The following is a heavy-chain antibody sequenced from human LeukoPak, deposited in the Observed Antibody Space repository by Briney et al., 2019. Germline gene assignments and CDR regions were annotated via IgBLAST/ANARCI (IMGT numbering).Heavy chain of an antibody. CDR3: ARVKGNYGDPNWFDP. J-gene: IGHJ5*02. Sequence: GGSLRLSCAASGFTVSRNYMSWVRPAPGKGVEWVSVIYSGGSTYYADSVKGRFTISRDNSKNTLYLQMNSLRAEDTAVYYCARVKGNYGDPNWFDPWGQGTLVTVSS. D-gene: IGHD4-17*01. V-gene: IGHV3-66*01. CDR2: IYSGGST. CDR1: GFTVSRNY.